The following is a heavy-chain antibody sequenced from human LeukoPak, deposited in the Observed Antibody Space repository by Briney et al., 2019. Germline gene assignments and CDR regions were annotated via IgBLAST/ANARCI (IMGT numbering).Heavy chain of an antibody. V-gene: IGHV3-48*01. CDR2: ISGRSSTI. CDR3: ARDRLTSGSYFFDY. D-gene: IGHD1-26*01. CDR1: AFTFSDYS. Sequence: AGGSLRLSCAASAFTFSDYSMNWVRQAPGKGLGWISYISGRSSTIYYADSVRGRFTISRDNAKNSMYPQMNILRAEDTAVYYCARDRLTSGSYFFDYWGQGTLVTVSS. J-gene: IGHJ4*02.